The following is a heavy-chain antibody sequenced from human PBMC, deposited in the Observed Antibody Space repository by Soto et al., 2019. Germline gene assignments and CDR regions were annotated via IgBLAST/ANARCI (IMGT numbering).Heavy chain of an antibody. CDR3: ASALRPEQYCSSTSCYYYYGMDV. Sequence: QVKLVQSGAEVKKPGSSVKVSCKASGGTFSSYTISWVRQAPGQGLEWMGRIIPILGIANYAQKLQGRVTITADKSTSTAYMELSSLRSEDTAVYYCASALRPEQYCSSTSCYYYYGMDVWGQGTTVTVSS. CDR2: IIPILGIA. D-gene: IGHD2-2*01. V-gene: IGHV1-69*02. CDR1: GGTFSSYT. J-gene: IGHJ6*02.